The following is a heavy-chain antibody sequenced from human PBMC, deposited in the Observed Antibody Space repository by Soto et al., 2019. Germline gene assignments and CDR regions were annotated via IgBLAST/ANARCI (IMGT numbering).Heavy chain of an antibody. V-gene: IGHV5-10-1*01. J-gene: IGHJ6*02. D-gene: IGHD2-2*01. Sequence: PGESLKISCKGSGYIFTDFWISSPRQMPGKGLEWTGKIDSSDSYSSYSPSFQGHVTISADESISTGYVQLSSLEASDSAIYYCARFREYCTSATCWSQPSGMDVCSQGTTVTVSS. CDR2: IDSSDSYS. CDR1: GYIFTDFW. CDR3: ARFREYCTSATCWSQPSGMDV.